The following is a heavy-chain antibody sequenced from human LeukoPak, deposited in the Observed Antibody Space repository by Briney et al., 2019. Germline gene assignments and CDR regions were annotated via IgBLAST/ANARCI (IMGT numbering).Heavy chain of an antibody. CDR3: AKEKYRGYSYGSGDY. J-gene: IGHJ4*02. Sequence: PGRSLRLSCAASGLTFSSYGMHWVRQAPGKGLEWVAVISFDGRNKYFADSVKGRFTISRDNSKNTLYLQMNSLRAEDTAVYYCAKEKYRGYSYGSGDYWGQGTLVTVSS. V-gene: IGHV3-30*18. D-gene: IGHD5-18*01. CDR1: GLTFSSYG. CDR2: ISFDGRNK.